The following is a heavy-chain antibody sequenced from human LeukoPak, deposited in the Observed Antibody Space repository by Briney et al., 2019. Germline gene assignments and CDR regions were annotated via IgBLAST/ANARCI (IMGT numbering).Heavy chain of an antibody. CDR3: ARQRDTASVGAFDV. J-gene: IGHJ3*01. V-gene: IGHV4-39*01. CDR1: GASIRTNTNFWGWNTSNY. Sequence: SETLSLTCSVSGASIRTNTNFWGWNTSNYWGWIRQPPGKGLEWIGSIHFSGTTYYHPSLQNRLTISVDTSKNQFSLEVTSVTAADTALYYCARQRDTASVGAFDVWGQGTLVTVSS. CDR2: IHFSGTT. D-gene: IGHD5-18*01.